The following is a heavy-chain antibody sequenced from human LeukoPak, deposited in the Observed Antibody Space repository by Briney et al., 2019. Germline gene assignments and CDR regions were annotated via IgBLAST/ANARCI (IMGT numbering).Heavy chain of an antibody. Sequence: GGSLRLSCVASEFTFSTYAMAWVRQAPGRGLEWVSVITVSGDGTYYADSVRGRFIISRDNSKNTLFLQMNSLRAEDTAVYYCARERTYGGRVYWGQGALVTVSS. CDR3: ARERTYGGRVY. J-gene: IGHJ4*02. D-gene: IGHD2-15*01. CDR2: ITVSGDGT. CDR1: EFTFSTYA. V-gene: IGHV3-23*01.